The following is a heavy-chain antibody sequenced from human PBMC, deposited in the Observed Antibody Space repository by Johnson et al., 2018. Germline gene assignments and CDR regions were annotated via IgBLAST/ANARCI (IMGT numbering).Heavy chain of an antibody. V-gene: IGHV4-59*01. CDR1: DGSISSYY. J-gene: IGHJ6*02. Sequence: QVQLQESGPGLVKPSETLSLNCTVSDGSISSYYWSWIRQPPGKGLEWIGSIYYSGSTYSNPSLKRRVTISVDTSKTQFSLRLSHLTAADTAVYYCASPYYDILTGYYKDYYYYGMDVWGQGTTVTVSS. D-gene: IGHD3-9*01. CDR3: ASPYYDILTGYYKDYYYYGMDV. CDR2: IYYSGST.